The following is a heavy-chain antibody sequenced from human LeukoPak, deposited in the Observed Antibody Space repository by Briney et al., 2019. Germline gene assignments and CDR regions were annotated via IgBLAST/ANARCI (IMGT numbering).Heavy chain of an antibody. Sequence: GRPLRLSCAASGFTFSSYGMHWVRQAPGKGLEWVAVIWYDGSNKYYADSVKGRFTVSRDNSGNTLYLQMNSLRAEDTAVYYCARDLAVAGVFDYWGQGTLVTVSS. CDR2: IWYDGSNK. V-gene: IGHV3-33*01. D-gene: IGHD6-19*01. CDR3: ARDLAVAGVFDY. J-gene: IGHJ4*02. CDR1: GFTFSSYG.